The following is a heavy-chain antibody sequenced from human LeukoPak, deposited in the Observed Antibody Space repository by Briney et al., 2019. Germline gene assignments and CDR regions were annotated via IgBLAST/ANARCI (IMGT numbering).Heavy chain of an antibody. D-gene: IGHD3-22*01. V-gene: IGHV1-69*06. CDR1: GGTFSSYA. Sequence: SVKVSCKASGGTFSSYAISWVRQAPGQGLEWMGRIIPIFGTANYAQKFQGRVTITADKSTSTAYMELSSLRSEDTAAYYCASYYDSSGYYPYYYYYYMDVWGKGTTVTVSS. CDR3: ASYYDSSGYYPYYYYYYMDV. J-gene: IGHJ6*03. CDR2: IIPIFGTA.